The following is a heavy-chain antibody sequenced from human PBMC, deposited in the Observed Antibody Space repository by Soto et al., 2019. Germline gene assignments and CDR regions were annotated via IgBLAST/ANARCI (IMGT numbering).Heavy chain of an antibody. CDR3: ARPNIPVTTTDAFDI. D-gene: IGHD4-17*01. Sequence: QVQLVESGGGVVQPGRSLRLSCAASGFTFSSYAMHWVRQAPGKGLEWVAVISYDGSNKYYADSVKGRFTISRDNSKNTLYLQMNSLRAEDTAVYYCARPNIPVTTTDAFDIWGQGTMVTVSS. V-gene: IGHV3-30-3*01. CDR2: ISYDGSNK. J-gene: IGHJ3*02. CDR1: GFTFSSYA.